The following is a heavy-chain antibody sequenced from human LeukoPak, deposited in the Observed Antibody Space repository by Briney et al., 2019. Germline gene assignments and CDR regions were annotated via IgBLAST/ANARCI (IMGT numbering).Heavy chain of an antibody. Sequence: GGSLRLSCAASGFTVSTNYMSWVRQAPGKGLEWVSVIYSGGSTYYADSVKGRFTISRDNSKNTLYLQMNSLRAEDTAVYYCARRSGGSYYMNYWGQGTLVTVSS. CDR3: ARRSGGSYYMNY. CDR1: GFTVSTNY. V-gene: IGHV3-53*01. J-gene: IGHJ4*02. D-gene: IGHD1-26*01. CDR2: IYSGGST.